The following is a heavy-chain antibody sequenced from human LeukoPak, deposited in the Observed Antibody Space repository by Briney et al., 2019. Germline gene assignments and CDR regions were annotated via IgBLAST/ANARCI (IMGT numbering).Heavy chain of an antibody. J-gene: IGHJ6*02. CDR3: ARGLEGDYVGLNYYYYGMDV. V-gene: IGHV3-11*01. CDR1: GFTFSDYY. Sequence: GGSLRLSCAASGFTFSDYYMSWIRQAPGKGLEWVSYISSSGSTIYYADSVKGRFTISRDNAKNSLYLQMNSLRAEDTAVYYCARGLEGDYVGLNYYYYGMDVWGQGTTVTVSS. D-gene: IGHD4-17*01. CDR2: ISSSGSTI.